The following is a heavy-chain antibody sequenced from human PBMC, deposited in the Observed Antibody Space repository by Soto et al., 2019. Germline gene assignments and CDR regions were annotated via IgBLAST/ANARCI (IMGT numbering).Heavy chain of an antibody. CDR1: GFTFSDYA. V-gene: IGHV3-30*03. CDR2: VSHDGRNT. CDR3: AMGGRQWLVTSDFNY. J-gene: IGHJ4*02. D-gene: IGHD6-19*01. Sequence: VQLVESGGGVVQPGRSLRLSCAASGFTFSDYAMHWVREAPGKGLEWVAVVSHDGRNTHYADSVKGRFTISRDSSKNTVSLEMTSLRAEDMAVYYCAMGGRQWLVTSDFNYWGQGALVTFSS.